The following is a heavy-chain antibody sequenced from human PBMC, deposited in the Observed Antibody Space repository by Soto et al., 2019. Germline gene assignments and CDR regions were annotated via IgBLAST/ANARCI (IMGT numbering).Heavy chain of an antibody. D-gene: IGHD1-1*01. CDR2: ISSSSSTI. CDR1: GFTFSSYS. V-gene: IGHV3-48*02. J-gene: IGHJ5*02. CDR3: AREPNDSDTVSWLDP. Sequence: GSLRLSCAASGFTFSSYSMNWVRQAPGKGLEWVSYISSSSSTIYYADSVKGRFTISRDNAKNSLYLQMNSLRDDDTAVYYCAREPNDSDTVSWLDPWGQVTLVTVAS.